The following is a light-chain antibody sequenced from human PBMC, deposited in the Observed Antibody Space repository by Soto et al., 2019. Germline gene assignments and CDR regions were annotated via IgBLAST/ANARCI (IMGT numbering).Light chain of an antibody. CDR1: QSVSSY. J-gene: IGKJ5*01. V-gene: IGKV3-11*01. Sequence: EIVLPQSPGTLSLSPGERSTLSCSASQSVSSYLAWYQQKPGQAPRLLIYDASNRATGIPARFSGSGSGTDFTLTISSLEPEDFAVYYCKQRSKWPPRITFGQGTRLEIK. CDR3: KQRSKWPPRIT. CDR2: DAS.